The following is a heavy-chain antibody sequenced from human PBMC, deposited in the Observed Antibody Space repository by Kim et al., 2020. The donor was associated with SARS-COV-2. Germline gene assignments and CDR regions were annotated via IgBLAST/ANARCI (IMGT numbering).Heavy chain of an antibody. Sequence: SETLSLTCTVSGGSLSSSSYYWGWIRQPPGKGLEWIGTAYYIGNTYYNPSLKSRVTISVDTSKNQFSLKLGSVTAADTAVYYCARHQMYSSGWYGAFYYCYGGGGGKENTVTVSS. CDR2: AYYIGNT. D-gene: IGHD6-19*01. V-gene: IGHV4-39*01. CDR1: GGSLSSSSYY. CDR3: ARHQMYSSGWYGAFYYCYGGG. J-gene: IGHJ6*03.